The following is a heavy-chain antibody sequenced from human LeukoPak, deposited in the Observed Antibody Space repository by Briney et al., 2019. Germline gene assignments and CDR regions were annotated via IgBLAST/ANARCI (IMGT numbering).Heavy chain of an antibody. CDR2: IFYNAAT. Sequence: PSETLSFTCTVSGGSISSPNYYWGWVRQPPGKGLEWIGTIFYNAATQYNPSLRSRATMSVDTSKNQFSLKLNSVTAADTAVYYCARELRFCSGDSCYSGDYWGQGILVTVSS. CDR3: ARELRFCSGDSCYSGDY. D-gene: IGHD2-15*01. J-gene: IGHJ4*02. CDR1: GGSISSPNYY. V-gene: IGHV4-39*07.